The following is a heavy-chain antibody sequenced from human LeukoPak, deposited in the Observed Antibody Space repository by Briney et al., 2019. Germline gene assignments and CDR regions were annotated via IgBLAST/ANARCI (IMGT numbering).Heavy chain of an antibody. CDR1: GFTFSSYA. CDR3: AKAGSGSYYYWFDP. Sequence: GGPLRLSCAASGFTFSSYAMSWVRQAPGKGLEWVSAISGSGGSTYYADSVKGRFTISRDNSKNTLYLQMNSLRAEDTAVYYCAKAGSGSYYYWFDPWGQGTLVTVSS. J-gene: IGHJ5*02. CDR2: ISGSGGST. D-gene: IGHD3-10*01. V-gene: IGHV3-23*01.